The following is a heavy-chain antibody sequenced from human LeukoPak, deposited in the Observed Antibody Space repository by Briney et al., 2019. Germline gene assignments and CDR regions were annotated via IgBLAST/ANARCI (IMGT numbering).Heavy chain of an antibody. Sequence: PGGSLRLSCAASGFTFSTYGMHWVRQAPGKGLELVAFIRYDGSIKYYADSVKGRFTISRDNSKSTLYLQLNSLRAEDTALYYCAKVFGVAVAGTRGFFDYWGQGTLVTVSS. CDR3: AKVFGVAVAGTRGFFDY. D-gene: IGHD6-19*01. V-gene: IGHV3-30*02. CDR2: IRYDGSIK. CDR1: GFTFSTYG. J-gene: IGHJ4*02.